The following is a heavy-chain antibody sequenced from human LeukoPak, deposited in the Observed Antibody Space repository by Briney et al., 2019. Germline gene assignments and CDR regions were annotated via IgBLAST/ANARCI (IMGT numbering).Heavy chain of an antibody. CDR1: GDIVSSNSAT. J-gene: IGHJ4*02. V-gene: IGHV6-1*01. D-gene: IGHD5-18*01. CDR2: TYYRSKWKN. CDR3: VRGRDTAMGS. Sequence: SQTLSLTCAVSGDIVSSNSATWNWIRQSPSRGLEWLGRTYYRSKWKNDYAVSVKSRITFNPDTSKNQFSLQLNSVTPEDTAVYYCVRGRDTAMGSWGQGTLVTVSS.